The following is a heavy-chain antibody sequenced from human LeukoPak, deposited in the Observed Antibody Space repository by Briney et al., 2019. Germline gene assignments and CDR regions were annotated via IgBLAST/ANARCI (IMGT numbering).Heavy chain of an antibody. CDR3: AKVGTWNRWELLPITEYYFDY. Sequence: GGSLRLSCAASGFTFSNYAMSWVRQAPGKGLEWVSGISGSGANSYYADSVKGRFTISRDNSKNTLYLQMNSLRAEDTAVYYCAKVGTWNRWELLPITEYYFDYWGQGTLVTVSS. V-gene: IGHV3-23*01. D-gene: IGHD1-26*01. CDR1: GFTFSNYA. CDR2: ISGSGANS. J-gene: IGHJ4*02.